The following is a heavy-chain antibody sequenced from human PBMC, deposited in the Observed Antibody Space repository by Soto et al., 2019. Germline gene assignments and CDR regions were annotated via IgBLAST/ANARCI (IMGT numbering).Heavy chain of an antibody. CDR2: INAGNGNT. CDR3: ARGSIAVSGYNWFDP. CDR1: GYTFTSYA. Sequence: AASVEFSCKASGYTFTSYAMHWVRQAPGQRLEWMGWINAGNGNTKYSQKFQGRVTITRDTCASTAYMELSSLRSEDTAVYYCARGSIAVSGYNWFDPWGQGTLVTVSS. D-gene: IGHD6-19*01. V-gene: IGHV1-3*01. J-gene: IGHJ5*02.